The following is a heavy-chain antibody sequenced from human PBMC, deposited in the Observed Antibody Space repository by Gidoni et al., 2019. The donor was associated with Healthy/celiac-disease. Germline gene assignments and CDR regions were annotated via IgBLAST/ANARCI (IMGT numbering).Heavy chain of an antibody. CDR3: ARHYGVTAFDI. J-gene: IGHJ3*02. CDR1: GYSVTSYW. CDR2: IYPGYSDT. D-gene: IGHD4-17*01. Sequence: EVQLVQSGAEVKKPGETLKISCKGSGYSVTSYWLGWVRHMPGKGLEWMGFIYPGYSDTRYSTSFQGQVTISADKSISTAYLQCSSLKASDTAMYYFARHYGVTAFDIWGQGTMVTVSS. V-gene: IGHV5-51*01.